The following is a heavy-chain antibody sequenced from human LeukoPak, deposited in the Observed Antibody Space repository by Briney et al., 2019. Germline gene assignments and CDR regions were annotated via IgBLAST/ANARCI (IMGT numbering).Heavy chain of an antibody. J-gene: IGHJ3*02. V-gene: IGHV1-46*01. CDR1: TDTVTSFF. Sequence: ASVKVSCKASTDTVTSFFVHWVRQAPGRGLEWMGTINPSGDTKSYAEKFQGRVTMTEDTSTDTAYMELSSLRSEDTAVYYCATSKGYCSSTTCEAFDIWGQGTMVTVSS. D-gene: IGHD2-2*01. CDR2: INPSGDTK. CDR3: ATSKGYCSSTTCEAFDI.